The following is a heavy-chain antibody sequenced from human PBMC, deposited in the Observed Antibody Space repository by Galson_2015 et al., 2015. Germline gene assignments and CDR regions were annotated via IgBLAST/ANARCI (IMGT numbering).Heavy chain of an antibody. Sequence: SVKVSCKAYGYTFTSYGITWVRQAPGQGLEWMGWVSPYNGNTNYAQKLQGRVTMTTDTSTGTAYMDLRSLRSDDTAVYYCARWTTYDSTGYYSHWGQGTLVTVSS. CDR1: GYTFTSYG. J-gene: IGHJ4*02. D-gene: IGHD3-22*01. V-gene: IGHV1-18*01. CDR2: VSPYNGNT. CDR3: ARWTTYDSTGYYSH.